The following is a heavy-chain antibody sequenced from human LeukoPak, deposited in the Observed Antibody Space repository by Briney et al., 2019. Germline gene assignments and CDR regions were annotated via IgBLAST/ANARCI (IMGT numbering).Heavy chain of an antibody. CDR3: AKGTRSLNYDAFDI. J-gene: IGHJ3*02. CDR1: GFNLSMFG. D-gene: IGHD5-24*01. V-gene: IGHV3-23*01. Sequence: GGSLRLSCAASGFNLSMFGVNCVRQGPGKGLEGGSGISFIISTWSSDSVKCRFTISRDNYQNTVYLQMNSVRDDDTAVYYCAKGTRSLNYDAFDIWGQGTLVTVSS. CDR2: ISFIIST.